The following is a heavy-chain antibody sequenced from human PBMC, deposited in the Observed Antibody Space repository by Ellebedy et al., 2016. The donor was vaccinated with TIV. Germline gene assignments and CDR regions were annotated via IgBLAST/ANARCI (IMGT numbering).Heavy chain of an antibody. CDR3: ATLLGRRYYFDY. CDR2: IYYSGTT. V-gene: IGHV4-39*01. Sequence: SETLSPTCAVSGGSVSSITYYWGWIRQPPGKGLEWIGTIYYSGTTYYSPPLKSRVTISLDTSKNQFSLKLTSVTAADTARYYCATLLGRRYYFDYWGQGSLVTVSS. D-gene: IGHD3-16*01. J-gene: IGHJ4*02. CDR1: GGSVSSITYY.